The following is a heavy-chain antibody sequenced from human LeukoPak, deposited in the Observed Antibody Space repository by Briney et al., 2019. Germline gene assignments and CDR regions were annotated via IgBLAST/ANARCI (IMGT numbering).Heavy chain of an antibody. CDR2: IYYSGST. CDR3: ARGLYSGPYFDY. CDR1: GGSISSDY. Sequence: SETLSLTCTVSGGSISSDYWSWIRQPPGKGLEWIGYIYYSGSTYYNPSLKSRVTISVDTSKTQFSLKLSSVTAADTAVYYCARGLYSGPYFDYWGQGTLVTVSS. J-gene: IGHJ4*02. D-gene: IGHD3-10*01. V-gene: IGHV4-30-4*08.